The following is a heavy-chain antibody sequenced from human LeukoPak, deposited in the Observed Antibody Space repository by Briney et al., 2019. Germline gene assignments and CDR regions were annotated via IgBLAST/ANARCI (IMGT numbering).Heavy chain of an antibody. CDR3: AKDQDFWSGYSVNWSDP. J-gene: IGHJ5*02. V-gene: IGHV3-23*01. CDR1: GFTFSSYA. D-gene: IGHD3-3*01. CDR2: ISGSGGST. Sequence: GGSLRLSCAASGFTFSSYAMSWVRQAPGKGLEWVSAISGSGGSTYYADSVKGRFTISRDNSKNTLYLQMNSLRAEDTAVYYCAKDQDFWSGYSVNWSDPWGQGTLVTVSS.